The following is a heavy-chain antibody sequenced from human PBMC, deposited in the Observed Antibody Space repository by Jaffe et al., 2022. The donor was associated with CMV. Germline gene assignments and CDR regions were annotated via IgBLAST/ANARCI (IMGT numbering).Heavy chain of an antibody. D-gene: IGHD6-13*01. CDR3: ATRIAAAGTGAFDI. CDR1: GGSISSYY. J-gene: IGHJ3*02. Sequence: QVQLQESGPGLVKPSETLSLTCTVSGGSISSYYWSWIRQPPGKGLEWIGYIYYSGSTNYNPSLKSRVTISVDTSKNQFSLKLSSVTAADTAVYYCATRIAAAGTGAFDIWGQGTMVTVSS. V-gene: IGHV4-59*08. CDR2: IYYSGST.